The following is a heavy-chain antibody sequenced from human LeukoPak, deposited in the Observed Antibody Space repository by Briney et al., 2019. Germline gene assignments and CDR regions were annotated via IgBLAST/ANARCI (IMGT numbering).Heavy chain of an antibody. J-gene: IGHJ6*03. CDR3: AKSTTPYYYYYYMDV. Sequence: GGSLRLSCAASGFTFSSYGMHWVRQAPGKGLEWVAVIWYGGSNKYYADSVKGRFTISRDNSKNTLYLQMNSLRAEDTVVYYCAKSTTPYYYYYYMDVWGKGTTVTVSS. D-gene: IGHD2-2*01. CDR1: GFTFSSYG. CDR2: IWYGGSNK. V-gene: IGHV3-33*08.